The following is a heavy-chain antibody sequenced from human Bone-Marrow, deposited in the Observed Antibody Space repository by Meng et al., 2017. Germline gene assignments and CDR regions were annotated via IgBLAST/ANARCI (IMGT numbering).Heavy chain of an antibody. J-gene: IGHJ5*02. CDR3: ARRGGSGHYSP. D-gene: IGHD3-10*01. Sequence: QVQLQQWGEGLLKPSETLSLTCAVYGGSFSGNSWSWIRQPPGKGLEWIGEINQSGSAKYNPSLKSRVTMSADSSKKLFSLKMSSMTAADTAVYYCARRGGSGHYSPWGQGTLVTVSS. V-gene: IGHV4-34*01. CDR2: INQSGSA. CDR1: GGSFSGNS.